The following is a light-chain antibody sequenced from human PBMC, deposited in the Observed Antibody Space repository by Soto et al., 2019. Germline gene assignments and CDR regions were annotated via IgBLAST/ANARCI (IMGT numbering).Light chain of an antibody. CDR3: QQYQSWPIT. CDR2: GAS. V-gene: IGKV3D-15*01. Sequence: EIVMTQSPDTLSVSPGESATLTCRASQSINRDLAWYVQKPGQAPRRVVYGASTWATGVPPRFTGSGSGTEFTLTISGLQSEDFAVYYRQQYQSWPITFGQGTRLEIK. J-gene: IGKJ5*01. CDR1: QSINRD.